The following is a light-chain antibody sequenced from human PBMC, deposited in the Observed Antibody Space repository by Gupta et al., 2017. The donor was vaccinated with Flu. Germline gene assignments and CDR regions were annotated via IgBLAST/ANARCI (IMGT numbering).Light chain of an antibody. CDR2: DAS. CDR3: QQRSNWPLT. J-gene: IGKJ4*01. V-gene: IGKV3-11*01. CDR1: QSVSSY. Sequence: EIVLTQSPATLSLSPGESATLSCRASQSVSSYLAWYQQKPGQAPRLFIYDASSRATGIPARFSGSGSGTDFTLTISSREPEDFAVYCCQQRSNWPLTFGGGTKVEIK.